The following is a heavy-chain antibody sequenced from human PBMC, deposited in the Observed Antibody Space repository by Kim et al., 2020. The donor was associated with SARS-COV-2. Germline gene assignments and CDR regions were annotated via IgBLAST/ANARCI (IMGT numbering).Heavy chain of an antibody. CDR3: ARVKNQQYYFDY. V-gene: IGHV3-21*01. J-gene: IGHJ4*02. D-gene: IGHD4-4*01. Sequence: YADAGKGRFTNSRDNAKNSLYLQMNSLRAEDTAVYYCARVKNQQYYFDYWGQGTLVTVSS.